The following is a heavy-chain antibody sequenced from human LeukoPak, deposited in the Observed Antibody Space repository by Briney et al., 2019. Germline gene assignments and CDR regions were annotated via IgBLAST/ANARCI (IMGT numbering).Heavy chain of an antibody. CDR1: GFTFSSYA. D-gene: IGHD3-3*01. J-gene: IGHJ4*02. CDR3: AKPRSAESPFDY. CDR2: FSGSGGST. Sequence: GGSLRLSCAASGFTFSSYAMRWVRQAPGKGLEWVSGFSGSGGSTYYADSVQGRFTISRDNSKNTLYLQMNSLRAEDTAVYYCAKPRSAESPFDYWGQGTLVTVSS. V-gene: IGHV3-23*01.